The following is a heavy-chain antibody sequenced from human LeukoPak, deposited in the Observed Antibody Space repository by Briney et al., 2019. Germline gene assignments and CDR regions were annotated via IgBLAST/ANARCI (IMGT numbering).Heavy chain of an antibody. CDR3: AKGLRTGVGPYMGYHYYMDV. D-gene: IGHD3-16*01. Sequence: PGGSLRLSCAASGFTFSSYAMSWVRQAPGKGLKGVSTINDNGDGTYYADSVKGRFTISRDNSYNTVSLQMNSLRDEDTGVYYCAKGLRTGVGPYMGYHYYMDVWGKGATVTVSS. CDR2: INDNGDGT. V-gene: IGHV3-23*01. J-gene: IGHJ6*03. CDR1: GFTFSSYA.